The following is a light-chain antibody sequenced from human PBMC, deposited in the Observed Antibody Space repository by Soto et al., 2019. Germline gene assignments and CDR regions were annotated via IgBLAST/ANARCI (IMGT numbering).Light chain of an antibody. CDR3: QHYSSYPHT. V-gene: IGKV1-5*01. J-gene: IGKJ5*01. CDR1: QSVVTW. CDR2: DVS. Sequence: DIQMTQSPSTLSASVGDRVTIACRASQSVVTWLAWYQQKPGKAPKLLIYDVSTLKNGVPSRFSGSGSGTEFTLTISSLQPDDTASYYCQHYSSYPHTFGQGTRLEIK.